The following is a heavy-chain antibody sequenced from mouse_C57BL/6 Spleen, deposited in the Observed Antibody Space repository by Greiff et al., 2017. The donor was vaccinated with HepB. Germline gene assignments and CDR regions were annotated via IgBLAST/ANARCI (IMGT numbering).Heavy chain of an antibody. V-gene: IGHV1-81*01. CDR3: ARGDDYDDYYAMGY. J-gene: IGHJ4*01. CDR1: GYTFTSYG. CDR2: IYPRSGNT. D-gene: IGHD2-4*01. Sequence: QVQLQQSGAELTRPGASVKLSCKASGYTFTSYGISWVKQRTGQGLEWIGEIYPRSGNTYYNEKFKGKATLTADKSSSTAYMELRSLTSEDSAVYFCARGDDYDDYYAMGYRGQRNSVTVSS.